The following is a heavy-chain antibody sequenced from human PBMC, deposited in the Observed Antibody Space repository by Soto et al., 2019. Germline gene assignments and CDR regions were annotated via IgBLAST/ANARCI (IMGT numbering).Heavy chain of an antibody. CDR1: GYTFTGYY. V-gene: IGHV1-2*02. D-gene: IGHD6-6*01. J-gene: IGHJ5*02. Sequence: GASVKVSCKASGYTFTGYYMHWVRQAPGQGLEWTGWINPNSGGTNYAQKFQGRVTMTRDTSISAAYMELSRLRSDDTAVYYCARDLGIAARKRPKENWFDPWGQGTLVTVSS. CDR3: ARDLGIAARKRPKENWFDP. CDR2: INPNSGGT.